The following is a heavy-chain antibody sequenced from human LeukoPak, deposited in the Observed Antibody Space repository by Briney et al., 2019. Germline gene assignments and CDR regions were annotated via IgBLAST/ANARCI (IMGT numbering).Heavy chain of an antibody. D-gene: IGHD2-2*01. Sequence: PSETLSLTCTVSGGSISSSSYYWGWIRQPPGKGLEWIGSIYYSGSTYYNPSLKSRVTISVDTSKNQFSLKLSSVTAADTAVYYCARDLPGDCSSTSCYASFDYWGQGTLVTVSS. CDR3: ARDLPGDCSSTSCYASFDY. CDR1: GGSISSSSYY. V-gene: IGHV4-39*02. J-gene: IGHJ4*02. CDR2: IYYSGST.